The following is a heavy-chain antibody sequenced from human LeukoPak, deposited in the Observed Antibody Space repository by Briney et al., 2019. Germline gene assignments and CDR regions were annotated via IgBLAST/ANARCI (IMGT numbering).Heavy chain of an antibody. CDR3: ARRVDTGHYYYAMDV. CDR2: IDNNGIT. D-gene: IGHD5-18*01. Sequence: SETLSLTCAVSGESFSGNFWTWIRQSPGKGLEWIGEIDNNGITNYNPSLKSRVTISIDTSKNELSLRLTSVSAADTAVYYCARRVDTGHYYYAMDVWGQGTTVTVSS. J-gene: IGHJ6*02. CDR1: GESFSGNF. V-gene: IGHV4-34*01.